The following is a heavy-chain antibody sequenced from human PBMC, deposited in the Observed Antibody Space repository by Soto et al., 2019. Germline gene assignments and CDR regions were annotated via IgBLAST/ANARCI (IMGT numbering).Heavy chain of an antibody. J-gene: IGHJ4*02. CDR3: AKTDKFHSQSSGWANRFDS. CDR2: ITSAGST. V-gene: IGHV3-23*01. CDR1: GFTFSNYA. D-gene: IGHD6-19*01. Sequence: EVQLLESGGDLAQPGGSLRLICAASGFTFSNYAMTWVRQSPGKGLEWVSTITSAGSTFYGDTVKGRFTISRDNSKSTLYLQMKSMGAEDTAVYYCAKTDKFHSQSSGWANRFDSWGQGTLVTVSS.